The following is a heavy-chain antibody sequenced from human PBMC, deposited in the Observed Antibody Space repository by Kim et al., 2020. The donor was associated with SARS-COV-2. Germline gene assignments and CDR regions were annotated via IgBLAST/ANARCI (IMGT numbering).Heavy chain of an antibody. CDR3: AATSTY. V-gene: IGHV3-7*03. CDR2: KQDGSRK. Sequence: KQDGSRKEYVDSVKGRFTISRDNAKNSLYRQMSSLRVDDTAVYYCAATSTYWGQGALVTVSS. D-gene: IGHD1-26*01. J-gene: IGHJ4*02.